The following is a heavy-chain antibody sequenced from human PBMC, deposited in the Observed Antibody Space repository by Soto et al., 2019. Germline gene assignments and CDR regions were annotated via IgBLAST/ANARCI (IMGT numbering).Heavy chain of an antibody. CDR2: INHSGST. CDR3: ARGSFKTIVGVVIMDNWFDP. V-gene: IGHV4-34*01. Sequence: SETLSLTCAAYGGSFSGYYWSWIRQPPGKGLEWIGEINHSGSTNYNPSLKSRVTISVDTSKNQFSLKLSSVTAADTAVYYCARGSFKTIVGVVIMDNWFDPWGQGTLVTVSS. J-gene: IGHJ5*02. CDR1: GGSFSGYY. D-gene: IGHD3-3*01.